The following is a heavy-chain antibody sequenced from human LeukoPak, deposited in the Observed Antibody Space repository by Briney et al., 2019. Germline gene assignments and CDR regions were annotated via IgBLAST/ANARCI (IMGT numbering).Heavy chain of an antibody. CDR3: ARGAGTFDI. D-gene: IGHD3-10*01. V-gene: IGHV3-7*01. CDR2: IKQDGNEK. Sequence: PGGSLRLSCAASGFTFSNHWMSWVRQSPGKGLEWVASIKQDGNEKYYVDSVKGRFTISRDNAKNSLYLQMNSLRAEDTAVYYCARGAGTFDIWGQGTVVTVSS. CDR1: GFTFSNHW. J-gene: IGHJ3*02.